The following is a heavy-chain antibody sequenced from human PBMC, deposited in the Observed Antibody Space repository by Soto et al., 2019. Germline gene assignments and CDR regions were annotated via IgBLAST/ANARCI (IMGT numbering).Heavy chain of an antibody. CDR3: ARDEFDGSNHFGRFNP. CDR1: GGSIRSHTW. V-gene: IGHV4-4*02. J-gene: IGHJ5*02. Sequence: SETLSLTCAVAGGSIRSHTWWTWVRQPPGKGLEWIGEIYHSGSTNYNPSLEGRITISVDRSKNQFSLELISVTAADTAVYYCARDEFDGSNHFGRFNPWGQGALVTVSS. D-gene: IGHD1-26*01. CDR2: IYHSGST.